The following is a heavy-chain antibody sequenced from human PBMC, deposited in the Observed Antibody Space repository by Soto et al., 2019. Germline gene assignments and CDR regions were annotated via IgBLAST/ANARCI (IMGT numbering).Heavy chain of an antibody. Sequence: DVRLLESGGGLVQPGGSRRLPVAAPGFTFSTYSMSWVGQAPGKGLEWVSTIGTSASTYYGDSVRGRFTISRDNSRNTLYLQMNSLRAEDTAVYYCADLSRYCTSSNCDWGQGTLVTVSS. CDR1: GFTFSTYS. CDR3: ADLSRYCTSSNCD. V-gene: IGHV3-23*01. D-gene: IGHD2-2*01. CDR2: IGTSAST. J-gene: IGHJ4*02.